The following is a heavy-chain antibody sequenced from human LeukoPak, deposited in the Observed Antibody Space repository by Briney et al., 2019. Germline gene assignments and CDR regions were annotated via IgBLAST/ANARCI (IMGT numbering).Heavy chain of an antibody. CDR2: IKKDGSEK. CDR3: SSGRQLGY. J-gene: IGHJ4*02. V-gene: IGHV3-7*01. Sequence: GGSPRLSCAASGFTFSNYWMSWVRQAPGKGLEWVSNIKKDGSEKYYVDSVKGRFTISRDNARNSLYLQMNSLRAEDTAVYYCSSGRQLGYWGQGTLVTVSS. CDR1: GFTFSNYW. D-gene: IGHD6-13*01.